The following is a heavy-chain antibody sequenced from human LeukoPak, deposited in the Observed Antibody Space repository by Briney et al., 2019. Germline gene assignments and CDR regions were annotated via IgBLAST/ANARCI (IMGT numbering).Heavy chain of an antibody. CDR2: ISGSGGST. J-gene: IGHJ4*02. CDR1: GFTFSSYA. V-gene: IGHV3-23*01. CDR3: ARDEAHYYGSGSSDY. Sequence: GGSLRLSCAASGFTFSSYAMSWVRQAPGKGLEWVSAISGSGGSTYYADSVKGRFTISRDNSKNTLYLQMNSLRAEDTAVYYCARDEAHYYGSGSSDYWGPGTLVTVSS. D-gene: IGHD3-10*01.